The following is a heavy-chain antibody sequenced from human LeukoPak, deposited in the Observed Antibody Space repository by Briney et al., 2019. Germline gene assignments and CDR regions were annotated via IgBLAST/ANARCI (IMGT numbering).Heavy chain of an antibody. Sequence: GSLRLSCATSGFSFSSFWMSWIRQPPGKGLEWIGEINHSGSTNYNPSLKSRVTISVDTSKNQFSLKLSSVTAADTAVYYCARGAPKYNWNYDWFDPWGQGTLVTVSS. CDR2: INHSGST. CDR1: GFSFSSFW. J-gene: IGHJ5*02. V-gene: IGHV4-34*01. D-gene: IGHD1-7*01. CDR3: ARGAPKYNWNYDWFDP.